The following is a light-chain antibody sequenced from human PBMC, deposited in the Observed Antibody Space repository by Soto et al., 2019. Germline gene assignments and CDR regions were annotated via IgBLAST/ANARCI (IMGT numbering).Light chain of an antibody. V-gene: IGLV2-14*01. J-gene: IGLJ1*01. CDR1: RSDVGGYNY. Sequence: QSVLTQPASVSGSPGQSITISCPGTRSDVGGYNYVSWYQQHPGKAPKLMIYDVSNRPSGVSNRFSGSKSGNTASLTISGPQAEDEADYYCSSYTSSSTWVFGTGTRSPS. CDR2: DVS. CDR3: SSYTSSSTWV.